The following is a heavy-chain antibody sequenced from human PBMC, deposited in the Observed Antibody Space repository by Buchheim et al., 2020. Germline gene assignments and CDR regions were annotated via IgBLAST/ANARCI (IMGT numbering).Heavy chain of an antibody. CDR3: ARGPPVGARDFIDY. D-gene: IGHD1-26*01. CDR2: VYMTGIT. V-gene: IGHV4-61*02. Sequence: QVQLQESGPGLVKPSQTLSLTCTVSGGTISGGYFHWSWIRQPAGKGLESIGRVYMTGITDYNPSLKSRVTISVDTSKNPFSLKLSSVTAADTAVYFCARGPPVGARDFIDYWGQGTL. CDR1: GGTISGGYFH. J-gene: IGHJ4*02.